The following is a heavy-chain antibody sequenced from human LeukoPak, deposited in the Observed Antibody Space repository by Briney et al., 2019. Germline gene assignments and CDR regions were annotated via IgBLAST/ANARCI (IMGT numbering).Heavy chain of an antibody. D-gene: IGHD3-10*01. CDR1: VSTLSNAW. Sequence: GGSLRLSCAPSVSTLSNAWMSWVRQAPGKGLEWVGRIKSKTDGGTTDYAAPVKGRFTISRDDSKNTLYLQMNSLKTEDTAVYYCTTSWMVRGVSVHFDYWGQGTLVTVSS. J-gene: IGHJ4*02. CDR3: TTSWMVRGVSVHFDY. V-gene: IGHV3-15*01. CDR2: IKSKTDGGTT.